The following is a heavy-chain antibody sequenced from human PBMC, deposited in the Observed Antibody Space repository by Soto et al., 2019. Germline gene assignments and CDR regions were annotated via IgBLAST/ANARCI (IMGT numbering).Heavy chain of an antibody. CDR1: GYTFTSYY. V-gene: IGHV1-46*01. CDR3: ARGGYCISTRCCRYYYYYGMDV. D-gene: IGHD2-2*01. J-gene: IGHJ6*02. Sequence: GTSVKVACKASGYTFTSYYMHWVRQAPGQGLEWMGIINPSGGSTSYAQKFQGRVTMTRDTSTSTVYMELSSLRSEDTAVYYCARGGYCISTRCCRYYYYYGMDVWGQRTTVTV. CDR2: INPSGGST.